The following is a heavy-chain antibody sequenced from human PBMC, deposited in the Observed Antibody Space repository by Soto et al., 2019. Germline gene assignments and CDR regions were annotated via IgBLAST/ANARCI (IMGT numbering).Heavy chain of an antibody. CDR3: GMSRGWSTIHS. Sequence: QLQESSPGLVKPSGTLSLTCALSGDSVSTNYWWGWVRQSPVTGLEWIGDMSHSGTTNYSPSLKSRVTLSVDTSKNQFSLELKSVTAADTAVYFCGMSRGWSTIHSWGQGTLVTVSS. V-gene: IGHV4-4*02. CDR1: GDSVSTNYW. D-gene: IGHD6-19*01. J-gene: IGHJ4*02. CDR2: MSHSGTT.